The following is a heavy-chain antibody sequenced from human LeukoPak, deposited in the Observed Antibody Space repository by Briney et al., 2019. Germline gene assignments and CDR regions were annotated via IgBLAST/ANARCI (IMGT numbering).Heavy chain of an antibody. Sequence: SETLSLTCIVSADSISSRYCSWIRQPPGKGLEWIGYIHYSGTTNYNPSLKSRVTISVDTSKKQFSLKLKSVTAADTAVYYCAHLHYVSSGSNFDYWGQGTLVTVSS. J-gene: IGHJ4*02. CDR2: IHYSGTT. D-gene: IGHD3-22*01. V-gene: IGHV4-59*11. CDR1: ADSISSRY. CDR3: AHLHYVSSGSNFDY.